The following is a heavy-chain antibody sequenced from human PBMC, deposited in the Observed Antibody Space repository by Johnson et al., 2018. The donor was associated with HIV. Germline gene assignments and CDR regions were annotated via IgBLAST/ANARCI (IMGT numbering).Heavy chain of an antibody. Sequence: QLVESGGGLVQPGGSLRLSCAASGFTFGDYAMHWVRQGPGKGLEWVSGITWNSDNLNYADSVKGRFTISRDNSKNTLYLQMKSLRAEDTAVYYCARVPDYGDYGDAFDIWGQGTMVTVSS. CDR3: ARVPDYGDYGDAFDI. D-gene: IGHD4-17*01. CDR1: GFTFGDYA. J-gene: IGHJ3*02. CDR2: ITWNSDNL. V-gene: IGHV3-9*01.